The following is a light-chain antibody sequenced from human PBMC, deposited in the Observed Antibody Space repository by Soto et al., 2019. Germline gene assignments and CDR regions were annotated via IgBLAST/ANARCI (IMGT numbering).Light chain of an antibody. CDR2: EVS. Sequence: QSAVTQPASVSGSPGQSITISCTGTSSDVGDYNYVSWYQQHPGKAPKLMIYEVSNRPSGVSNRFSGSKSGNTASLTISGLLPDDEADYYCSSYTSSSTLYVLGTGTKLPVL. V-gene: IGLV2-14*01. J-gene: IGLJ1*01. CDR3: SSYTSSSTLYV. CDR1: SSDVGDYNY.